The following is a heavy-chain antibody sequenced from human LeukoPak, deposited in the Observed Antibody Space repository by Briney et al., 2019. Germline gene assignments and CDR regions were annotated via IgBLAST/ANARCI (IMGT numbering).Heavy chain of an antibody. J-gene: IGHJ4*02. CDR1: GYTFTGYY. D-gene: IGHD6-13*01. CDR3: ARDLVAAAGSDY. CDR2: INPNSGGT. V-gene: IGHV1-2*02. Sequence: GASVKVSCKASGYTFTGYYMHWVRQAPGQGLEWMGWINPNSGGTNYAQKFQGRVAMTRDTSISTAYMELSRLRSDDTAVYYCARDLVAAAGSDYWGQGTLVTVSS.